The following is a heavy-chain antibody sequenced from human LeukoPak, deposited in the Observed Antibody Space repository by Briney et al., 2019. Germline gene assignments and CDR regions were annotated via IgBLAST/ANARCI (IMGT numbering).Heavy chain of an antibody. Sequence: SGTLSLTCTVSGGSISSYYWSWIRQPPGKGLEWIGYIYYSGSTNYNPSLKSRVTISVDTSKNQFSLKLSSVTAADTAVYYCARAVRLGYCSSTSCSNDAFDIWGQGTMVTVSS. CDR2: IYYSGST. J-gene: IGHJ3*02. CDR1: GGSISSYY. CDR3: ARAVRLGYCSSTSCSNDAFDI. D-gene: IGHD2-2*01. V-gene: IGHV4-59*01.